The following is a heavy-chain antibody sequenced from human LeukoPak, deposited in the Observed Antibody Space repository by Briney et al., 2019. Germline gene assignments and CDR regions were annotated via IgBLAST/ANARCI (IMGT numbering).Heavy chain of an antibody. V-gene: IGHV4-59*01. Sequence: PSETLSLTCTVSGGSISSYYWSWIRQPPGKGLEGIGYIYYSGSTNYNPSLKSRVTISVDTSKNQFSLKLSSVTAADTAVYYCARGITIVAATAFDYWGQGTLVTVSS. CDR3: ARGITIVAATAFDY. J-gene: IGHJ4*02. CDR2: IYYSGST. CDR1: GGSISSYY. D-gene: IGHD2-15*01.